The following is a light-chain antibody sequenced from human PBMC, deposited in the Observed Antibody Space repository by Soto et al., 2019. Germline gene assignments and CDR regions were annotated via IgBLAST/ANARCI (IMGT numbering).Light chain of an antibody. CDR3: QQSYTTLLT. J-gene: IGKJ4*01. V-gene: IGKV1-39*01. CDR2: AAS. Sequence: DIQLTQSPSSLSASIGDRVTITCRASQSMSTYLNWYQQKPGKAPKLLIYAASTLQSGVPSRFSGSGSGTHFTLTISSLQPEDFSTYYCQQSYTTLLTFGGGTNVEIK. CDR1: QSMSTY.